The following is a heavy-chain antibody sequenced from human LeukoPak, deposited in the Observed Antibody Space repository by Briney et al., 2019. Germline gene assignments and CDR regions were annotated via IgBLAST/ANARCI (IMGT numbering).Heavy chain of an antibody. D-gene: IGHD4-17*01. V-gene: IGHV3-48*03. CDR2: ISSSGSTI. CDR3: ARFGMTTVPPDAFDI. Sequence: PGGSLRLSCAASGFTFSSYEKNWVRQAPGKGLEWVSYISSSGSTIYYADSVKGRFTISRDNAKNSLYLQMNSLRAEDTALYYCARFGMTTVPPDAFDIWGQGTMVTVSS. J-gene: IGHJ3*02. CDR1: GFTFSSYE.